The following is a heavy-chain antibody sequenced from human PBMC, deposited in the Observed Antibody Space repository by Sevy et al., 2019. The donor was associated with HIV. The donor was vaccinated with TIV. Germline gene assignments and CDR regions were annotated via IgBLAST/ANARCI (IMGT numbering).Heavy chain of an antibody. J-gene: IGHJ4*02. CDR3: ARGGAARTFDY. CDR2: IKQDGSEK. Sequence: GGSLRLSCAASGYTFSSYWMSWVRQAPGKGLEWVANIKQDGSEKYYVDSVKGRFTISRDNAKNSLYLQMNSLRAEDTAVYYCARGGAARTFDYWGQGTLVTVSS. CDR1: GYTFSSYW. D-gene: IGHD6-6*01. V-gene: IGHV3-7*01.